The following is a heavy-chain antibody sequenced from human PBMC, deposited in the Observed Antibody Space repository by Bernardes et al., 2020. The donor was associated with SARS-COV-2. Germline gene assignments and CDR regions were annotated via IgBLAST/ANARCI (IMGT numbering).Heavy chain of an antibody. V-gene: IGHV3-30*03. CDR2: ISYDGSNK. D-gene: IGHD3-22*01. J-gene: IGHJ4*02. CDR3: AREGSEYYDSGGYYLDY. Sequence: GWSLRLSCAASGFTFSSYGMHWVRQAPGKGLEWVAVISYDGSNKYYADSVKGRFTISRDNSKNTLYLQMNSLRAEDTAVYYCAREGSEYYDSGGYYLDYWGQGTLVTVSS. CDR1: GFTFSSYG.